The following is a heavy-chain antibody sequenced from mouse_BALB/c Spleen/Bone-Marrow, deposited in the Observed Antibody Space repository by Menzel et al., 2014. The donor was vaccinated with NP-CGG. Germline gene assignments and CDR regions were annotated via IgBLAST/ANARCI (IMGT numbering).Heavy chain of an antibody. Sequence: QVQLKDSGAELVRPGSSVKTSCKASGYAFSSYWMNWVKQRPGQGLEWIGQIYPGDGDTNYNGKFKGKATLTADKSSSTAYMQLSSLTSEDSAVYFCARGPWFAYWGQGTLVTVSA. CDR2: IYPGDGDT. J-gene: IGHJ3*01. CDR1: GYAFSSYW. CDR3: ARGPWFAY. V-gene: IGHV1-80*01.